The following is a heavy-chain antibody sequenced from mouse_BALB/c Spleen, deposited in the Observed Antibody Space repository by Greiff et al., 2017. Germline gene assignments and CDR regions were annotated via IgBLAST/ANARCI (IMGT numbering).Heavy chain of an antibody. CDR3: ARGYDYDWFAY. J-gene: IGHJ3*01. CDR1: GFTFTDYY. V-gene: IGHV7-3*02. CDR2: IRNKANGYTT. D-gene: IGHD2-4*01. Sequence: EVKLVESGGGLVQPGGSLRLSCATSGFTFTDYYMSWVRQPPGKALEWLGFIRNKANGYTTEYSASVKGRFTISRDNSQSILYLQMNTLRAEDSATYYCARGYDYDWFAYWGQGTLVTVSA.